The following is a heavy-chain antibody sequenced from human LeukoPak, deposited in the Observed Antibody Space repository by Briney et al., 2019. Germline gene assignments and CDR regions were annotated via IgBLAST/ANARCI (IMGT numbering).Heavy chain of an antibody. J-gene: IGHJ4*02. Sequence: GGSPRLSCAASGFTFSSYGMHWVRQAPGKGLEWVAFIRYDGSNKYYADSVKGRFTISRDNSKNTLYLQMNSLRAEDTAVYYCARDGSVAGNWYFDYWGQGTLVTVSS. CDR1: GFTFSSYG. D-gene: IGHD6-19*01. V-gene: IGHV3-30*02. CDR2: IRYDGSNK. CDR3: ARDGSVAGNWYFDY.